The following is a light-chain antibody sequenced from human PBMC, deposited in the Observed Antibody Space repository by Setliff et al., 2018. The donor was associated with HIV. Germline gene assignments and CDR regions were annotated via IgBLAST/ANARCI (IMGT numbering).Light chain of an antibody. CDR3: CSYAGSFYV. CDR1: SSDVGGYNY. V-gene: IGLV2-11*01. J-gene: IGLJ1*01. CDR2: DVS. Sequence: HSALTQPRSVSGSPGQSVTISCTGTSSDVGGYNYVSWYHQHPGKAPKLMIYDVSQRPSGVPDRFSGSKSGNTASPTISGLQAEDEADYYCCSYAGSFYVFGTGTKATVL.